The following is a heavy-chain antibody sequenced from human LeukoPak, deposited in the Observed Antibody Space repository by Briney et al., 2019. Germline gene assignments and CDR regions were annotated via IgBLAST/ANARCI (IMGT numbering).Heavy chain of an antibody. CDR1: GFTFSSYG. CDR2: ISYDGSNK. CDR3: ARDVGHSSSWYRRYYYGMDV. J-gene: IGHJ6*02. V-gene: IGHV3-30*03. Sequence: GGSLRLSCAASGFTFSSYGMHWVRQAPGKGLEWVAVISYDGSNKYYADSVKGRFTISRDNSKNTLYLQMNSLRAEDTAVYYCARDVGHSSSWYRRYYYGMDVWGQGTTVTVSS. D-gene: IGHD6-13*01.